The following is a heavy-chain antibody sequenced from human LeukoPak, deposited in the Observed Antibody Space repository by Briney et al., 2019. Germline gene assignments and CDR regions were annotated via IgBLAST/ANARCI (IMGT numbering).Heavy chain of an antibody. CDR2: IYYSGST. CDR1: GGSISSSSYY. J-gene: IGHJ5*02. CDR3: ARVTYYYGSGSYNGFYNWFDP. D-gene: IGHD3-10*01. Sequence: PSETLSLTCTVSGGSISSSSYYWGWIRQPPGKGLEWIGSIYYSGSTYYNPSLKSRVTISVDTSKNQFSLKLSSVTAADTAVYYCARVTYYYGSGSYNGFYNWFDPWGQGTLVTVSS. V-gene: IGHV4-39*07.